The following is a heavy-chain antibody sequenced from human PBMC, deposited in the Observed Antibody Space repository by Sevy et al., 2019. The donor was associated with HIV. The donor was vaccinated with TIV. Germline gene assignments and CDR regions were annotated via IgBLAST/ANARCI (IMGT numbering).Heavy chain of an antibody. D-gene: IGHD2-2*02. Sequence: GGSLRLSCAASGFTFSSYAMHWVRQAPGKGLEWVAVISYDGSNKYYADSVKGRFTISRDNSKNTLYLQMNSLRAEDTAVYYCAREGYCSSTRRYTGSYYYYGMDVWGQGTTVTVSS. J-gene: IGHJ6*02. CDR2: ISYDGSNK. V-gene: IGHV3-30-3*01. CDR1: GFTFSSYA. CDR3: AREGYCSSTRRYTGSYYYYGMDV.